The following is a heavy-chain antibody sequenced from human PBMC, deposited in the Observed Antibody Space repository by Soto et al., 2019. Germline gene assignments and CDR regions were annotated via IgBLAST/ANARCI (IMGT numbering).Heavy chain of an antibody. D-gene: IGHD2-15*01. CDR1: GYTFTNYY. Sequence: QVQLVQSGAEVKKPGASVKVSCKASGYTFTNYYMHWVRQAPGQGLEWMGIINPSGDRTSYAPKFQGRFTMTRDTSTSTVYLELSSLRSEDTALYYCARGGGYCSGPSCFDFDPWGQGTLVTVSS. CDR3: ARGGGYCSGPSCFDFDP. J-gene: IGHJ5*02. CDR2: INPSGDRT. V-gene: IGHV1-46*01.